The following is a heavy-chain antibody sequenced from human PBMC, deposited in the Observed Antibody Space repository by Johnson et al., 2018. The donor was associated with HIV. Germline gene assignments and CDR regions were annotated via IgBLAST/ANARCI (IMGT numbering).Heavy chain of an antibody. CDR1: RFTFSSYG. CDR3: ARDQSEVDAFDI. J-gene: IGHJ3*02. CDR2: IRYDGSNK. V-gene: IGHV3-33*08. Sequence: QVLLVESGGGVVQPGRSLRLSCAASRFTFSSYGMHWVRQAPGKGLEWVAFIRYDGSNKYYADSVKGRFTISRDNSKNTLYLQMNSLRAEDTAVYYCARDQSEVDAFDIWGQGTMVTVSS.